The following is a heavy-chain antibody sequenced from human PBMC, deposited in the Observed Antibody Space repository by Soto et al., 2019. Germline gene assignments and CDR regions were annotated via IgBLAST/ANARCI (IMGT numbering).Heavy chain of an antibody. Sequence: GGSLRLSCAASGFTFSDYYMSWIRQAPGKGLEWVSYISSSSSYTNYADSVKGRFTISRDNAKNSLYLQMNSLRAEDTAVYYCTRPQGDYYYFFAMDVWGQGTTVTVSS. V-gene: IGHV3-11*03. D-gene: IGHD2-21*02. CDR2: ISSSSSYT. CDR1: GFTFSDYY. J-gene: IGHJ6*02. CDR3: TRPQGDYYYFFAMDV.